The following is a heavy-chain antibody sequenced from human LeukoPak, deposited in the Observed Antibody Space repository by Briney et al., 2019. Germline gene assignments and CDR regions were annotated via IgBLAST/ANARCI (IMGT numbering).Heavy chain of an antibody. J-gene: IGHJ4*02. CDR2: IYYSGAT. Sequence: PSETLSLTCSVSGGSISGSYWMWIRQSPGKGLEWIGYIYYSGATSYNPSFRGRVTFFVDTPKNQFSLKLSSVTAADTAMYYCAREIPAAGHFDYWGQGALVTVSS. CDR1: GGSISGSY. V-gene: IGHV4-59*12. CDR3: AREIPAAGHFDY. D-gene: IGHD6-13*01.